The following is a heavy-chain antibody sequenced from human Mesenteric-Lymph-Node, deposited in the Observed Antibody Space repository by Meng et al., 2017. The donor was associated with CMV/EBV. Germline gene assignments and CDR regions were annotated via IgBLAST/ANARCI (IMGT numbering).Heavy chain of an antibody. Sequence: GESLKISCAASGFTFSSYSMNWVRQAPGKGLEWVSSISSSGSFTSYGESVKGRLTISRDNAKNSLYLQMNSLRAEDTAVYYCVRSFWSGYQNLDVWGQGTTVTVSS. CDR3: VRSFWSGYQNLDV. V-gene: IGHV3-21*01. CDR1: GFTFSSYS. CDR2: ISSSGSFT. J-gene: IGHJ6*02. D-gene: IGHD3-3*01.